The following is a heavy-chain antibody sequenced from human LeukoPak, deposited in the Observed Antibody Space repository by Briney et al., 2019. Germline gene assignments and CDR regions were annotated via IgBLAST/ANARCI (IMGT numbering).Heavy chain of an antibody. CDR2: IYISGST. CDR1: GGSISSGTYY. V-gene: IGHV4-61*02. D-gene: IGHD3-3*01. J-gene: IGHJ4*02. CDR3: AREITTFGVVIIPVYYFDY. Sequence: SETLSLTCTVSGGSISSGTYYWSWIRQPAGKGLEWIGRIYISGSTNYNPSLKSRVTMSVDTSKNQFSLKLSSVTAADTAVYYCAREITTFGVVIIPVYYFDYWGQGTLVTVSS.